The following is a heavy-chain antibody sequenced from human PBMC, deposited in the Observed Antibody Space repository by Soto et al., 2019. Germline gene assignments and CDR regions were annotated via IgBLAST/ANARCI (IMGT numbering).Heavy chain of an antibody. Sequence: KTSETLSLTCAVYGGSFRGYYWSWIRQPPGKGLEWIVENNHSGSTNYNPSLKSRVTISVDTSKNQFSLKLSSVTAADTAVYYCARLKVVVAATVGAFDIWGQGTMVTVSS. CDR2: NNHSGST. V-gene: IGHV4-34*01. D-gene: IGHD2-15*01. J-gene: IGHJ3*02. CDR1: GGSFRGYY. CDR3: ARLKVVVAATVGAFDI.